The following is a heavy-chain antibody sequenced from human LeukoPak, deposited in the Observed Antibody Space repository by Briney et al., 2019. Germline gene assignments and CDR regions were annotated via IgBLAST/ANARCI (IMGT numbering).Heavy chain of an antibody. Sequence: GGSVKVSCKASGYTFTAYYMHWVRQAPGQGLEWMGWIDTNSGGTKYAQKFQGRVTITRDTSIGTAYMELSSLISDDTAVYYCASEAFCAGGSCYLHRVASWGPGTLVTVSS. CDR3: ASEAFCAGGSCYLHRVAS. CDR1: GYTFTAYY. D-gene: IGHD2-15*01. CDR2: IDTNSGGT. J-gene: IGHJ4*02. V-gene: IGHV1-2*02.